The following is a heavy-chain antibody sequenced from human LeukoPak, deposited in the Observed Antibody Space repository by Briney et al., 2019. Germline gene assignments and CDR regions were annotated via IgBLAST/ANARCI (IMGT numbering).Heavy chain of an antibody. Sequence: GGSLRLSCAASGFTFSSSAMTWVRQAPGKGLEWVSTVSGSAGRTDYADSVKGRFTISRDNLKNTLYLQMNGLRAEDTAVYYCAKNRGHCVDGVCHNYYYMDVWGRGTTVTVSS. CDR1: GFTFSSSA. J-gene: IGHJ6*03. CDR2: VSGSAGRT. V-gene: IGHV3-23*01. CDR3: AKNRGHCVDGVCHNYYYMDV. D-gene: IGHD2-8*02.